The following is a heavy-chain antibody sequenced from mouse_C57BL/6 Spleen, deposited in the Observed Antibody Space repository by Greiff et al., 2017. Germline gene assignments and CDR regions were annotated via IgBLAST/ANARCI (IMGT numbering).Heavy chain of an antibody. CDR3: AMAVGRGYFDY. V-gene: IGHV1-80*01. Sequence: VKLMESGAELVKPGASVKISCKASGYAFSSYWMNWVKQRPGKGLEWIGQIYPGDGDTNYNGKFKGKATLTADKSSSTAYMQLSSLTSEDSAVYFCAMAVGRGYFDYWGQGTTLTVSS. D-gene: IGHD1-1*02. CDR1: GYAFSSYW. CDR2: IYPGDGDT. J-gene: IGHJ2*01.